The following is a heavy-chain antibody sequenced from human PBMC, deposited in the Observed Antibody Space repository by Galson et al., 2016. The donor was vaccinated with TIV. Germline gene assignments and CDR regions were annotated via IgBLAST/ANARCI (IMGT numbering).Heavy chain of an antibody. D-gene: IGHD3-10*01. CDR3: ARGVSSGSAWLDP. V-gene: IGHV5-10-1*01. CDR2: IDPTDSYT. J-gene: IGHJ5*02. Sequence: QSGAEVKKPGESLRISCKGSGYRFTSYWIHWVRQMPGKGLEWMGRIDPTDSYTNYSPSFQGHVTISADKSSTTAYLQWSSLKASDTAMYYCARGVSSGSAWLDPWGPGTPVTVSS. CDR1: GYRFTSYW.